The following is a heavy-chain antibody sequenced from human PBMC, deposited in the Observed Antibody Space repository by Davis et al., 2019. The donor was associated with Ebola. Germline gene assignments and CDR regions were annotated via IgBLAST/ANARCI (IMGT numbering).Heavy chain of an antibody. CDR2: IYWDDDK. D-gene: IGHD6-13*01. V-gene: IGHV2-5*08. CDR1: GGSISNYYW. J-gene: IGHJ6*02. Sequence: TLSLTCTASGGSISNYYWSWIRQPPGKALEWLALIYWDDDKRYSPSLKSRLTITKDTSKNQVVLTMTNMDPVDTATYYCAHSAHTRIAGRYYYYGMDVWGQGTTVTVSS. CDR3: AHSAHTRIAGRYYYYGMDV.